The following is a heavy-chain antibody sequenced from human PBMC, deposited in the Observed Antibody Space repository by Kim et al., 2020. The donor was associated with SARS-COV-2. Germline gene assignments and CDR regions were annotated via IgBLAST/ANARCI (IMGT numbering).Heavy chain of an antibody. J-gene: IGHJ3*02. Sequence: GGSLRLSCAASGFTFSSYAMSWVRQAPGKGLEWVSAISGSGGSTYYADSAKGRFTISRDNSKNTLYLQMNSLRAEDTAVYYCAKGYLGIYCSSTSCYAEDAFDIWGQGTMVTVSS. CDR1: GFTFSSYA. CDR3: AKGYLGIYCSSTSCYAEDAFDI. CDR2: ISGSGGST. D-gene: IGHD2-2*01. V-gene: IGHV3-23*01.